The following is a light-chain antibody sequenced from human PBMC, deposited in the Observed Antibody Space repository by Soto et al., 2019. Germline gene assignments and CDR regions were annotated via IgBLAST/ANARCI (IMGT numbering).Light chain of an antibody. CDR2: GVS. Sequence: QSALTQPASVSGAPGQSINISCTGTSSDVGGYNYVSWYQQHPGKAPKLMIYGVSNRPSGVSNRFSGSKSGNTASLTISGLQAEDEAEYYCSSYTSINTVVFVGGTQLTVL. J-gene: IGLJ2*01. V-gene: IGLV2-14*03. CDR3: SSYTSINTVV. CDR1: SSDVGGYNY.